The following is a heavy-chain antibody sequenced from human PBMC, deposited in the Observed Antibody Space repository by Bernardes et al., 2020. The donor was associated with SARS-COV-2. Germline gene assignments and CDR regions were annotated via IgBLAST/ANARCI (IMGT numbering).Heavy chain of an antibody. J-gene: IGHJ5*02. CDR1: GGSISSGGYY. CDR3: ARGGLSFWSGYYPPFGFDP. V-gene: IGHV4-31*03. Sequence: TLSLTCTVSGGSISSGGYYWSWIRQHPGKGLEWIGYIYYSGTTYYNPSLKSRVSISVDMSKNQFSLKLNSVTAADTAVYYCARGGLSFWSGYYPPFGFDPWGQGTLVTVSS. CDR2: IYYSGTT. D-gene: IGHD3-3*01.